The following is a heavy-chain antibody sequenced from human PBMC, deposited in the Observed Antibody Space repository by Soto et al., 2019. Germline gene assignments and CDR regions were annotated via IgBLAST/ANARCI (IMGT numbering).Heavy chain of an antibody. D-gene: IGHD3-22*01. CDR1: GFTLNRHT. J-gene: IGHJ3*02. CDR2: IGSRTSDI. CDR3: VRDYYDTSGYPNTFDM. V-gene: IGHV3-21*01. Sequence: PGGSLRLSCAASGFTLNRHTMNWVRQAPGKGLEWVSFIGSRTSDIYYADSVKGRFTISRDNAKNSLYLDLTRLRAEDTAVYFCVRDYYDTSGYPNTFDMWGQGTMVTVSS.